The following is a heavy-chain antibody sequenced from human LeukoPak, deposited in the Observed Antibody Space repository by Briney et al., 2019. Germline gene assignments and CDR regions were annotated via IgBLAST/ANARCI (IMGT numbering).Heavy chain of an antibody. V-gene: IGHV3-30*02. J-gene: IGHJ4*02. CDR1: GFTFSSYG. D-gene: IGHD4-11*01. Sequence: GRSLRLSCAASGFTFSSYGMHWVRQAPGKGLEWVAFIRYDGSEKYYVDSVKGRFTISRDNSKNTLSLQMNSLRAEDTAVYYCAKGLDYSFDYWGQGTLVTVSS. CDR2: IRYDGSEK. CDR3: AKGLDYSFDY.